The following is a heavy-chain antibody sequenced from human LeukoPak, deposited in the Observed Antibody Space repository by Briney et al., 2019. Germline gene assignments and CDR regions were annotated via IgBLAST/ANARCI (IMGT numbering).Heavy chain of an antibody. D-gene: IGHD6-19*01. CDR1: GGSISTYY. J-gene: IGHJ4*02. Sequence: SETLSLTCTVPGGSISTYYWNWIRQPPGKGLEWIGYIYYSGSTNYNPSLKSRVTISVDTSKNQSSLRLTSVTAADTAVYYCARKGSGWHTLEYWGQGTLVTVSS. V-gene: IGHV4-59*01. CDR3: ARKGSGWHTLEY. CDR2: IYYSGST.